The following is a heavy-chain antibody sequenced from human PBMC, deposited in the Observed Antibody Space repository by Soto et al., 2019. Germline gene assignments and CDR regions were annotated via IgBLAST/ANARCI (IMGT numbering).Heavy chain of an antibody. V-gene: IGHV3-66*01. CDR2: LYSGGST. J-gene: IGHJ3*02. CDR1: GFTVSSNY. Sequence: GSLRLSCAASGFTVSSNYMNWVRRAPGKGLEWVSVLYSGGSTHYADAVKGRFTISRDNSKNTLYLQMNSLRPEDTAVYYCARDKRTDCSGGSCYGDAFDIWGQGTMVTVSS. D-gene: IGHD2-15*01. CDR3: ARDKRTDCSGGSCYGDAFDI.